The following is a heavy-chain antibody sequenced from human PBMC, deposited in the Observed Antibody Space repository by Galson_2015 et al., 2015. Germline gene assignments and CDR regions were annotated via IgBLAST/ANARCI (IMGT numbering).Heavy chain of an antibody. D-gene: IGHD5-12*01. CDR3: GGGGGMLWPNIDY. CDR1: GFTFSDYY. V-gene: IGHV3-11*01. J-gene: IGHJ4*02. CDR2: ISSSGSTI. Sequence: SLRLSCAASGFTFSDYYMSWIRQAPGKGLEWVSYISSSGSTIYYADSVKGRFTISRDNAKNSLYLQMNSLRAEATAVYYCGGGGGMLWPNIDYWGQGTLVTVSS.